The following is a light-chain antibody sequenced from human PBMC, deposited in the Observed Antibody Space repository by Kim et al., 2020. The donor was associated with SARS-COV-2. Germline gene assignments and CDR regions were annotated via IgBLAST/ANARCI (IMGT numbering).Light chain of an antibody. V-gene: IGKV3-15*01. CDR2: GAS. CDR3: QQYNNWPTWT. J-gene: IGKJ1*01. Sequence: SPGERATLSCRASQSISSNLAWYQQKLGQAPRLLIYGASTRATGIPVRFSGSGSGTEFTLTISSLQSEDFAVYYCQQYNNWPTWTFGQGTKVDIK. CDR1: QSISSN.